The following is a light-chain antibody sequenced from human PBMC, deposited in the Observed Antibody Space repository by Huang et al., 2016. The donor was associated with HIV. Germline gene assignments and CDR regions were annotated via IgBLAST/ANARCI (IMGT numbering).Light chain of an antibody. CDR1: ENIVYS. J-gene: IGKJ4*01. CDR3: QQSRSLPRT. V-gene: IGKV1-39*01. CDR2: AAS. Sequence: DIQLTQSPSSLSASVGDGITITFRASENIVYSLSWFRQRPGRAPEALIYAASRLHAGVPSKFRANGSGTNFTLSIDGLGPEDFATYYCQQSRSLPRTYGGGTKVDI.